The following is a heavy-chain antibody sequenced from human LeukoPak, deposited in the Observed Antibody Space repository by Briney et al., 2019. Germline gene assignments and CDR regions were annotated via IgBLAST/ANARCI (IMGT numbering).Heavy chain of an antibody. D-gene: IGHD3-9*01. CDR3: AKDTDYILTGYYLF. CDR1: GFTVSSNY. CDR2: IYSGGST. V-gene: IGHV3-53*01. Sequence: PGGSLRLSCAASGFTVSSNYMSWVRQAPGKGLEWVSVIYSGGSTYYADPVKGRFTISRDNSKNTLFLQMNSLRAEDTAVYYCAKDTDYILTGYYLFWGQGTLVTVSS. J-gene: IGHJ4*02.